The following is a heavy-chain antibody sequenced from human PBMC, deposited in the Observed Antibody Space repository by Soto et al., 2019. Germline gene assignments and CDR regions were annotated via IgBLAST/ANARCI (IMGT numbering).Heavy chain of an antibody. CDR1: GGSISSSSYY. V-gene: IGHV4-39*01. CDR2: IYYSGST. J-gene: IGHJ4*02. D-gene: IGHD3-3*01. CDR3: ARHIIEGRITIFGVVEYYFDY. Sequence: SETLSLTCTVSGGSISSSSYYWGWIRQPPGKGLEWIGSIYYSGSTYYNPSLKSRVTISVDTSKNQFSLKLSSVTAADTAVYYCARHIIEGRITIFGVVEYYFDYWGQGTLVTVSS.